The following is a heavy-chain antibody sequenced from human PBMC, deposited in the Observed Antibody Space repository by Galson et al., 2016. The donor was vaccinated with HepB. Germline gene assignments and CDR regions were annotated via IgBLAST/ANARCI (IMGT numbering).Heavy chain of an antibody. D-gene: IGHD3-3*01. CDR2: IYYSGTT. CDR1: GGSISSYY. J-gene: IGHJ5*02. V-gene: IGHV4-59*12. CDR3: ARDVSYDFWSDYYSRFDT. Sequence: SETLSLTCTVSGGSISSYYWSWIRQPPGKGLEWIGYIYYSGTTHYNPSLKNRVSISVDTSKDQFSLKLRSVTAADTAVYYCARDVSYDFWSDYYSRFDTWGQGTLVTVSS.